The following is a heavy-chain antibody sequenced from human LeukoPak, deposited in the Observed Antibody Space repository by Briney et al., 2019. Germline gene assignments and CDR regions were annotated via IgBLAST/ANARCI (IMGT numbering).Heavy chain of an antibody. J-gene: IGHJ4*02. Sequence: GGSLRLSCAVSGFTVSPYGMHWVRQVPGKGLEWVTFIRFDGSNEYYTDSVKGRFTISRDNSKNTLYLQMNSLRAEDTAVYYCAGDFDYWGQGTLVTVSS. V-gene: IGHV3-30*02. CDR2: IRFDGSNE. CDR3: AGDFDY. CDR1: GFTVSPYG.